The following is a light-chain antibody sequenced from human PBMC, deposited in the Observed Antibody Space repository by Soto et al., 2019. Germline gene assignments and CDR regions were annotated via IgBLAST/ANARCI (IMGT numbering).Light chain of an antibody. V-gene: IGLV1-47*01. CDR3: ATWDGSLNGVV. CDR2: MND. CDR1: TSNILRNY. Sequence: QSVLTQPPSASGNPGQRLTISCSGSTSNILRNYVYWYRQLPGTAPRLLISMNDQRPSGVPDRFSGSKSGTSASLAISGLRSEDEADYYCATWDGSLNGVVFGGGTKLTVL. J-gene: IGLJ2*01.